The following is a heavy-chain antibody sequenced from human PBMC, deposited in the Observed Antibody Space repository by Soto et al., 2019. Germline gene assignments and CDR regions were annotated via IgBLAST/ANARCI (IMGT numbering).Heavy chain of an antibody. CDR3: ARSDRIYCSGGSCYLDY. Sequence: GGSLRLSCAASGFTFSSYAMHWVRQAPGKGLEWVAVISYDGSNKYYADSVKGRFTISRDNSKNTLYLQMNSLRAEDTAVYYCARSDRIYCSGGSCYLDYWGQGTLVTVSS. J-gene: IGHJ4*02. D-gene: IGHD2-15*01. CDR1: GFTFSSYA. V-gene: IGHV3-30-3*01. CDR2: ISYDGSNK.